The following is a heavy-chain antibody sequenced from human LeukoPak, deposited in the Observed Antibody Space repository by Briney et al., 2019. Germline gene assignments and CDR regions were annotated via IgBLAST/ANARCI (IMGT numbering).Heavy chain of an antibody. Sequence: ASVKVSCKASGYTFTSYDINWVRQATGQGLEWMGWMNPNSGNTGYAQKFQGRVTITRNTSISTAHMELSSLRSEDTAVYYCAREGVVPAAMTGVPLYYYYYYMDVWGKGTTVTVSS. V-gene: IGHV1-8*03. CDR1: GYTFTSYD. CDR2: MNPNSGNT. J-gene: IGHJ6*03. D-gene: IGHD2-2*01. CDR3: AREGVVPAAMTGVPLYYYYYYMDV.